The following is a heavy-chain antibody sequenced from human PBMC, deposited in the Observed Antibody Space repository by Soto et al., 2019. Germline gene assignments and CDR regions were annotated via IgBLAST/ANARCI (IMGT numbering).Heavy chain of an antibody. D-gene: IGHD2-2*01. V-gene: IGHV1-69*02. J-gene: IGHJ3*01. CDR2: IIPMLTVT. Sequence: QVHLVQSGAEVKKPGSKMKVSCKAARGTFSTYTLIWVRQAPGQGLEWMGRIIPMLTVTNSAQKFQGRVTLTADKSTSTAFMEVSSLRSDDTAVYYCSIGSWSAETFDVWGQGTMVTVSS. CDR3: SIGSWSAETFDV. CDR1: RGTFSTYT.